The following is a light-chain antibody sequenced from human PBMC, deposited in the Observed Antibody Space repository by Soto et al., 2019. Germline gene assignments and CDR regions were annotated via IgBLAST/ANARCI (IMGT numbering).Light chain of an antibody. V-gene: IGKV3-20*01. Sequence: ELVLTQSPGTLSLSPGERATLSCRASQSVGISLSWYQQKPGQAPRLLFYGASNRATAIPDRFSGSGFGTDFTLTIPRLEPADFAVYYCQQYGDSPQTFGPGTTVAI. CDR3: QQYGDSPQT. CDR1: QSVGIS. J-gene: IGKJ1*01. CDR2: GAS.